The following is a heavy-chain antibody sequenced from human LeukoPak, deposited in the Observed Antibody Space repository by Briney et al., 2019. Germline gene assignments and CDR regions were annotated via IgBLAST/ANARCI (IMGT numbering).Heavy chain of an antibody. V-gene: IGHV1-8*03. CDR3: ARGQRVRAPTYYDFWSGTRRTNDYYYYMDV. CDR2: MNPNSGNT. J-gene: IGHJ6*03. CDR1: GYTFTSYD. Sequence: ASVKVSCKASGYTFTSYDINWVRQATGQGLEWMGWMNPNSGNTGYAQKFQGRVTITRNTSISTAYMELSSLRSEDTAVYYCARGQRVRAPTYYDFWSGTRRTNDYYYYMDVWGKGTTVTVSS. D-gene: IGHD3-3*01.